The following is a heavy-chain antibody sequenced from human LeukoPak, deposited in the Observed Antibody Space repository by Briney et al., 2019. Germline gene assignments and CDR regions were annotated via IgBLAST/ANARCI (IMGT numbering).Heavy chain of an antibody. Sequence: GGSLRLSCAASGFTFRNYDMRWVRLAPGQGMEWVSSISGSADRTYYPDSVKGRFTISRDNSKNTVYLQMNSLRVDDTALYYCAKGGLTYFDSWGQGTLVTVSS. CDR1: GFTFRNYD. D-gene: IGHD4/OR15-4a*01. CDR2: ISGSADRT. J-gene: IGHJ4*02. CDR3: AKGGLTYFDS. V-gene: IGHV3-23*01.